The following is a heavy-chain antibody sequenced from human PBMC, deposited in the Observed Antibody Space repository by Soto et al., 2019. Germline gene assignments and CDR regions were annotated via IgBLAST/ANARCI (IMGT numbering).Heavy chain of an antibody. CDR1: GFTFNNYA. J-gene: IGHJ4*02. D-gene: IGHD3-10*02. CDR3: AKGRGCSGSLTPLVDF. V-gene: IGHV3-23*01. Sequence: EVQLLESGGGLVQPGGSLRLSCAASGFTFNNYAMTWVRQAPGKGLEWVSAISGGGDTTSYADSVKGRFTVSRDGSKNTLYLQMSSLRAEDTALYYCAKGRGCSGSLTPLVDFWGQGTLVTVSS. CDR2: ISGGGDTT.